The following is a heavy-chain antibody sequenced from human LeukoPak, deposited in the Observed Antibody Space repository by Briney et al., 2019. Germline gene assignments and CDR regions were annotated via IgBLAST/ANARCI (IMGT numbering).Heavy chain of an antibody. Sequence: GGSLRLSCAASGFTFSSYSMNWVRQAPGKGLGWVSSISSSSSYIYYADSVKGRFTISRDNAKNSLYLQMNSLRAEDTAVYYCARLYGDYHFDYWGQGTLVTVSS. J-gene: IGHJ4*02. CDR1: GFTFSSYS. CDR3: ARLYGDYHFDY. V-gene: IGHV3-21*01. CDR2: ISSSSSYI. D-gene: IGHD4-17*01.